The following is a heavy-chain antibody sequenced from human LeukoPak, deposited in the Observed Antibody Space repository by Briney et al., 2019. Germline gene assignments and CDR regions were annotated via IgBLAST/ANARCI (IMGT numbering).Heavy chain of an antibody. D-gene: IGHD5-12*01. CDR1: GFAFSIHN. CDR3: ARHDSQRYSWSSSFDY. Sequence: PGGSLGLSCEASGFAFSIHNMVWVRQAPGKGLEWVSSISPSYIYYADSVKGRLTISRDNSKNTLYLQMNSLRVEDTAVYYCARHDSQRYSWSSSFDYWGQGTLATVYS. CDR2: ISPSYI. J-gene: IGHJ4*02. V-gene: IGHV3-21*04.